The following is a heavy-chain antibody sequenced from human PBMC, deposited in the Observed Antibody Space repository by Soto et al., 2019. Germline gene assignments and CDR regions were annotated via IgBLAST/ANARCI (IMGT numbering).Heavy chain of an antibody. V-gene: IGHV4-38-2*02. CDR3: ASEKAAPYDSSGYSTFRRYYYYGMDV. CDR1: GASISSYNY. J-gene: IGHJ6*02. CDR2: IIHSGGT. D-gene: IGHD3-22*01. Sequence: SETLSLTCNVSGASISSYNYWRWFRQPPGKGLEWIGSIIHSGGTNYNPSLKSRLTIFVDTSKNQFSLKLSSVTAADTAVYYCASEKAAPYDSSGYSTFRRYYYYGMDVWGQGTTVTVSS.